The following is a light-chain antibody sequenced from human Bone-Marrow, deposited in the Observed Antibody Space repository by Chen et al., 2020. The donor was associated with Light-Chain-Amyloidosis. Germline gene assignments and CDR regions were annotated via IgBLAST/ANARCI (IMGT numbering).Light chain of an antibody. Sequence: QSALTQPASVSGSPGQSTTISCTGTSSDVGGDNHVSWYQQHPDKAPKLMIYEFTNRPSCVPDRFSGSKSDNTASLTISGLQTEDEADYFCSSYTITNTLVFGGGTRVTVL. CDR3: SSYTITNTLV. J-gene: IGLJ1*01. V-gene: IGLV2-14*01. CDR1: SSDVGGDNH. CDR2: EFT.